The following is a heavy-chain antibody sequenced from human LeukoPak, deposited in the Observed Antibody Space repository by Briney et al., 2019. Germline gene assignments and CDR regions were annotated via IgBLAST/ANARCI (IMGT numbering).Heavy chain of an antibody. CDR2: ISYDGSNK. V-gene: IGHV3-30*04. Sequence: GGSLRLSCAASGFTFSSYAMHWVRQAPGKGLEWVAVISYDGSNKYYADSVKGRFTISRDNSKNTLYLQMNSLRAEDTAVYYCAKEDKIQLWLNWYFDLWGRGTLVTVSS. J-gene: IGHJ2*01. CDR3: AKEDKIQLWLNWYFDL. D-gene: IGHD5-18*01. CDR1: GFTFSSYA.